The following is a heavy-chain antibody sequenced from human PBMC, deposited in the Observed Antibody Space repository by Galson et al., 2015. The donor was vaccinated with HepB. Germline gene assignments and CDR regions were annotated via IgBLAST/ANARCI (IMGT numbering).Heavy chain of an antibody. Sequence: SVKVSCKASGYTFTIYAMHWVRQAPGQRLEWMGWINAGNGNTKYSQKFQGRVTITRDTSASTAYMELSSLRSEDTAVYYCARGGSSSWSNIYNWFDPWGQGTLVTVSS. V-gene: IGHV1-3*01. J-gene: IGHJ5*02. CDR2: INAGNGNT. CDR1: GYTFTIYA. D-gene: IGHD6-13*01. CDR3: ARGGSSSWSNIYNWFDP.